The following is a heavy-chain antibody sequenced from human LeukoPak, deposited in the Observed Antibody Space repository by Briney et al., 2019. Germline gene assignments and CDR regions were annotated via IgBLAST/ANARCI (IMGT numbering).Heavy chain of an antibody. J-gene: IGHJ4*02. V-gene: IGHV1-18*01. CDR1: GYTFTSYG. D-gene: IGHD3-22*01. CDR2: ISAYNGNT. Sequence: ASVKVSCEASGYTFTSYGISWVRQAPGQGLEWMGWISAYNGNTKYAKKVQGRVTMTTDTSTSTVYMELRSLRSDDTAVYYCARDRPDYYDSSAYLRGLYSAFGYWGQGTLVTVSS. CDR3: ARDRPDYYDSSAYLRGLYSAFGY.